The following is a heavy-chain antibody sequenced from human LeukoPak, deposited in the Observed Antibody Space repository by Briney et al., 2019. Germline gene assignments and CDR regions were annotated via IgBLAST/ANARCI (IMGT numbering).Heavy chain of an antibody. Sequence: SETLSLTCAVYGGSFSGYYWSWIRQPPGKGLEWIGEINHSGSTNYNPSLKSRVTISVDTSKNQFSLKLSSVTAADTAVYYCARAPPNMIRGVIYFDDWGQGTLVTVSS. D-gene: IGHD3-10*01. CDR2: INHSGST. V-gene: IGHV4-34*01. CDR1: GGSFSGYY. CDR3: ARAPPNMIRGVIYFDD. J-gene: IGHJ4*02.